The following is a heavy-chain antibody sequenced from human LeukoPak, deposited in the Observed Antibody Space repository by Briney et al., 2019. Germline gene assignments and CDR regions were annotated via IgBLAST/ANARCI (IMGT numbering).Heavy chain of an antibody. CDR1: GYTFTSYY. V-gene: IGHV1-46*01. D-gene: IGHD3-3*01. Sequence: GASVKVSCKASGYTFTSYYMHWVRQAPGQGLEWMEIINPSGGSTSYAQKFQGRVTMTSDTSTSKVYMELSSLRSEDTAVYYCAREGNDFWSGSPLDYWGQGTLVTVSS. CDR2: INPSGGST. J-gene: IGHJ4*02. CDR3: AREGNDFWSGSPLDY.